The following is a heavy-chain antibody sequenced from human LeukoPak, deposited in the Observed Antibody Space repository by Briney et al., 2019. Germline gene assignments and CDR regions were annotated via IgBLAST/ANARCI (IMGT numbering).Heavy chain of an antibody. CDR3: ARGDMYYYDSSGHHYFDY. CDR2: INHSGST. J-gene: IGHJ4*02. V-gene: IGHV4-34*01. CDR1: GGSFSGYY. Sequence: SETLSLTCAVYGGSFSGYYWSWIRQPPGKGLEWIGEINHSGSTNYNPSLKSRVTISVDTSKNRFSLKLSSVTAAGTAVYYCARGDMYYYDSSGHHYFDYWGQGTLVTVSS. D-gene: IGHD3-22*01.